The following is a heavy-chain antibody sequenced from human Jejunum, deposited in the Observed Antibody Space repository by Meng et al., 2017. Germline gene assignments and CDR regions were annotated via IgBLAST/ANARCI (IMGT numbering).Heavy chain of an antibody. J-gene: IGHJ5*02. CDR1: GLPFRRNS. CDR3: AKLTSA. CDR2: ISVSGGTT. Sequence: LVGSWGGCVTSCGLVRFSCAPSGLPFRRNSQWWVRHAPGEGLEWGSTISVSGGTTYYADAVKGRLAISRDNSNNTLYLQMNSLRAEDTAIYYCAKLTSAWGQGTLVTVSS. V-gene: IGHV3-23*04. D-gene: IGHD2/OR15-2a*01.